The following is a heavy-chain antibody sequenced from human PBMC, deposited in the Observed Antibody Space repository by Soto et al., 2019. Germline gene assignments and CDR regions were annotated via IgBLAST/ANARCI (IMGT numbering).Heavy chain of an antibody. CDR1: GFTLSNAW. V-gene: IGHV3-15*01. CDR3: TTLSITIFGVVLMDV. D-gene: IGHD3-3*01. Sequence: GSLRLSCAASGFTLSNAWMSWVRQAPGKGLEWVGRIKSKTDGGTTDYAAPVKGRFTISRDDSKNTLYLQMNSLKTEDTAVYYCTTLSITIFGVVLMDVWGQGTTVTVSS. CDR2: IKSKTDGGTT. J-gene: IGHJ6*02.